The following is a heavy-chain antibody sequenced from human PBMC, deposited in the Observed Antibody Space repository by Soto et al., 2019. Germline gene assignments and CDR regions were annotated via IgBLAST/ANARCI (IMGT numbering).Heavy chain of an antibody. V-gene: IGHV4-4*02. CDR3: GSSGGGEDY. CDR2: IYNSGST. D-gene: IGHD3-16*01. Sequence: QVQLQESGPGLVKPSGTLSLTCAVSGGSISSSHWWSWVRQPPGKGVEWIGEIYNSGSTNYNPSLKSRVTITVDKSKNPFPPKRTSVTAPATAVYYCGSSGGGEDYWGQGTLVTVSS. J-gene: IGHJ4*02. CDR1: GGSISSSHW.